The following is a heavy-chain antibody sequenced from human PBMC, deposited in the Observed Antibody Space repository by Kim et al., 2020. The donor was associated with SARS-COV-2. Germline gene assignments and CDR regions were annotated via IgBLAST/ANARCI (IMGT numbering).Heavy chain of an antibody. Sequence: SETLSLTCTVSGGSLISSTHYWDWIRQPPGKVLVWLGSIYYTGRNYYNPSLKSRATTSVDTSKKQFSLRLTSVTAAGTAVYYCARHPVGCRTRCSRAAFVPWGGGIVVPVSS. D-gene: IGHD2-2*01. CDR1: GGSLISSTHY. CDR3: ARHPVGCRTRCSRAAFVP. V-gene: IGHV4-39*01. CDR2: IYYTGRN. J-gene: IGHJ5*02.